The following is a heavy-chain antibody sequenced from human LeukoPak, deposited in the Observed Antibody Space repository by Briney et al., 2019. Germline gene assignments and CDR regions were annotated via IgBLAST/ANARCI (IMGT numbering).Heavy chain of an antibody. D-gene: IGHD5-24*01. V-gene: IGHV3-21*01. CDR3: ARTVEMPTNYQFDY. J-gene: IGHJ4*02. Sequence: PGGSLRLSCAASGFTFSNYGMHWVRQAPGKGLEWVSSISSSSSYIYYADSVKGRFTISRDNAKNSLYLQMNSLGAEDTAVYYCARTVEMPTNYQFDYWGQGTLVTVSS. CDR2: ISSSSSYI. CDR1: GFTFSNYG.